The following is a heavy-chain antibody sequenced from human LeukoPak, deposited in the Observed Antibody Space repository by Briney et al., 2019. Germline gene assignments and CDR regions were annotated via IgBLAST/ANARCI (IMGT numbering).Heavy chain of an antibody. CDR2: IYPGDSDT. CDR3: ARRGYCSSTSYYSLDY. V-gene: IGHV5-51*01. Sequence: GESLKISCKGSGYSFTSYCIGWVRQMPGKGLEWMGIIYPGDSDTRYSPSFQGQVTISADKSISTAYLQWSSLRASDTAMYYCARRGYCSSTSYYSLDYWGQGTLVTVSS. J-gene: IGHJ4*02. D-gene: IGHD2-2*01. CDR1: GYSFTSYC.